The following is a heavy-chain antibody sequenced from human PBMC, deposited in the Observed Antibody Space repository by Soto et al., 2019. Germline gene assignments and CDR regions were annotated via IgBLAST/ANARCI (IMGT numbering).Heavy chain of an antibody. V-gene: IGHV1-69*08. Sequence: QVQLVQSGAEVKKPGSSVKVSCKASGGTFSSYTISWVRQAPGQGLEWMGRIIPILGIANYAQKFQGRVTITADKSTSTAYMELSSLRSEDTAVYYCAREEYGSEYYYGMDVWGQGTTVTVSS. CDR2: IIPILGIA. CDR1: GGTFSSYT. J-gene: IGHJ6*02. D-gene: IGHD3-10*01. CDR3: AREEYGSEYYYGMDV.